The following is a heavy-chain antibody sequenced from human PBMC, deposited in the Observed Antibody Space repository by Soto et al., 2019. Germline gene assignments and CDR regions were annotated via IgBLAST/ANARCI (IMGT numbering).Heavy chain of an antibody. CDR1: GFTFSRYW. D-gene: IGHD3-10*01. CDR3: ARDLRVLDY. Sequence: GSLRLSCEASGFTFSRYWMHWVRQAPGKGLVWVSRINSDGSSTRYADSVQGRFTISRDNAKNTLYLQMNSLRAEDTAVYDCARDLRVLDYWGQGTLVTVSS. J-gene: IGHJ4*02. V-gene: IGHV3-74*01. CDR2: INSDGSST.